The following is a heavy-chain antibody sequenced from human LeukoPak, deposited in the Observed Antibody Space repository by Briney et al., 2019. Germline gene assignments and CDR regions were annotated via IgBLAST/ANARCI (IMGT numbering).Heavy chain of an antibody. Sequence: ASVKVSCKASGYTFSGYYMHWVRQAPGQGLEWMGWINPNSGGTNSAQKFQGRVTMTRDTSIGTAYMELNRLTYDDTAVYYCGRDRHWSQGNFDCWGQGTLVTVSS. D-gene: IGHD1-1*01. CDR3: GRDRHWSQGNFDC. V-gene: IGHV1-2*02. J-gene: IGHJ4*02. CDR2: INPNSGGT. CDR1: GYTFSGYY.